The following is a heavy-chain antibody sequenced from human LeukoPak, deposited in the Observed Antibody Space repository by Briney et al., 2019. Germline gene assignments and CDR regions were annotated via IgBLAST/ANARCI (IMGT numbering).Heavy chain of an antibody. V-gene: IGHV3-23*01. CDR3: ARALYNGGYIQY. CDR1: GFTFSNCW. CDR2: LSGTGGST. Sequence: GGSLRLSCAASGFTFSNCWMSWVRQAPGKGLEWVSTLSGTGGSTYYADSVKGRFTISRDNSKNTLYLQVSSLRAEDTAVYYCARALYNGGYIQYWGQGTLVTVSS. J-gene: IGHJ1*01. D-gene: IGHD2-2*02.